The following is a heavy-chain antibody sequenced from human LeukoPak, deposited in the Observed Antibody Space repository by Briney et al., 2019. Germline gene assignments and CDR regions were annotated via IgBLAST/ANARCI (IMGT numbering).Heavy chain of an antibody. CDR1: GGSSSNYY. J-gene: IGHJ4*02. D-gene: IGHD5-18*01. CDR2: INQSGST. Sequence: SQTLSLTCAVYGGSSSNYYWNWIRQSPGKGLEWIGEINQSGSTKYNPSLKSRVTISGDTSKNQFSLRLNSVTAADTAVYFCARAYRAHQTFHSYHYFDYWGQGTLVTVSS. CDR3: ARAYRAHQTFHSYHYFDY. V-gene: IGHV4-34*01.